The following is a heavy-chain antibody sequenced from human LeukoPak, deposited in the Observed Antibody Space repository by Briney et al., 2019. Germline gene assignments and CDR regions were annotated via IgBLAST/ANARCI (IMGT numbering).Heavy chain of an antibody. J-gene: IGHJ6*02. CDR3: AKHVRYGMDV. V-gene: IGHV3-23*01. Sequence: GGSLRLSCAASGFIFSNYAMSWVRQAPGKGLEWVSAISGSGGSTYYADSVKGRFTMSRDNSKNTLYLQMNSLRVEDTALYYCAKHVRYGMDVWGQGTTVTVSS. CDR2: ISGSGGST. CDR1: GFIFSNYA.